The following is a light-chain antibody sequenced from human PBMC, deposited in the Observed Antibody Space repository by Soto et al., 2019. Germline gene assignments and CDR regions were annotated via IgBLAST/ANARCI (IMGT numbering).Light chain of an antibody. CDR3: QQRKYWPPLT. CDR1: QSVDIY. Sequence: EVVLTQSPDTLSLSPGERATLSCRTSQSVDIYLAWYQQKPGQAPRLLIYDASSRVTGIPTRFSGSGSGTDFTLTISSREPEDFSVYFCQQRKYWPPLTFGGGTKVEIK. J-gene: IGKJ4*01. V-gene: IGKV3-11*01. CDR2: DAS.